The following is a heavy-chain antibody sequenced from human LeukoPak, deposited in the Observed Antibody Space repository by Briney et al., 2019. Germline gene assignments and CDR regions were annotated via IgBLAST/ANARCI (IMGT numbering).Heavy chain of an antibody. D-gene: IGHD7-27*01. CDR1: GGSISSGSYY. V-gene: IGHV4-61*02. CDR2: IYTSGST. J-gene: IGHJ4*02. CDR3: ARSGPGDY. Sequence: SETLSLTCTVSGGSISSGSYYWSWIRQPAGKGLEWIGCIYTSGSTNYNPSLKSRVTISVDTSKNQFSLKLSSVTAADTAVYYCARSGPGDYWGQGTLVTVSS.